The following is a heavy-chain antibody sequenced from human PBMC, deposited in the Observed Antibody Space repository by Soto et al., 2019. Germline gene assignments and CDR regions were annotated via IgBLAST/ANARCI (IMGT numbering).Heavy chain of an antibody. Sequence: QVQLVESGGGVVQPGRSLRLSCAASGFSFYSDGMHWVRQAPGKGLEWVAVIWYDGSNKYYADSVKGRFTISRDNSENTLYLQMNSLRPEDTAVYYWARWFVELSGFDYWGQGTLVTVSS. D-gene: IGHD3-10*01. CDR1: GFSFYSDG. V-gene: IGHV3-33*01. CDR2: IWYDGSNK. CDR3: ARWFVELSGFDY. J-gene: IGHJ4*02.